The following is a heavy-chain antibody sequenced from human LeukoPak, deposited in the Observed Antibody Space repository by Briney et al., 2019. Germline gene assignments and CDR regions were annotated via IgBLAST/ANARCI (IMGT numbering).Heavy chain of an antibody. D-gene: IGHD6-13*01. CDR3: AKSFGYSRSWFDY. CDR1: GFXFSSYA. V-gene: IGHV3-23*01. J-gene: IGHJ4*02. CDR2: ISGNGGGT. Sequence: GGSLRLSCAASGFXFSSYAISWARQAPGKGLEWVSGISGNGGGTYYADSVKGRFTISRDNSKNTLYLQMNSLRAEDTAVYYCAKSFGYSRSWFDYWGQGTLVTVSS.